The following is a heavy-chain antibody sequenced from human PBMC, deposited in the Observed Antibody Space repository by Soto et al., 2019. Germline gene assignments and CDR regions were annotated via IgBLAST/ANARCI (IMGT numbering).Heavy chain of an antibody. J-gene: IGHJ6*02. CDR3: ARGYYGSGNYYNPPLGMDV. Sequence: QVQLQESGPGLVKPSQTLSLTCTVSGGSISSGGYYWSWIRQHPGKGLEWIGYIYYSGSTYYNPSLKRRVTISVDTSKNQFSLKLSSVTAADTAVYWCARGYYGSGNYYNPPLGMDVWGRGTTVTVSS. CDR2: IYYSGST. V-gene: IGHV4-31*03. D-gene: IGHD3-10*01. CDR1: GGSISSGGYY.